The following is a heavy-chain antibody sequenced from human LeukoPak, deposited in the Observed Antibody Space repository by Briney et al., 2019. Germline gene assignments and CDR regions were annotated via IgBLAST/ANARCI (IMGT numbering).Heavy chain of an antibody. J-gene: IGHJ3*02. Sequence: SETLSLTCTVSGGSLSSYYWSWIRQPPGKGLEWIGYIYYSGSTNYNPSLKSRVTISVDTSKNQFSLKLSSVTAADTAVYYCARGPVKIVVVPAATSDAFDIWGQGTMVTVSS. V-gene: IGHV4-59*12. CDR1: GGSLSSYY. D-gene: IGHD2-2*01. CDR2: IYYSGST. CDR3: ARGPVKIVVVPAATSDAFDI.